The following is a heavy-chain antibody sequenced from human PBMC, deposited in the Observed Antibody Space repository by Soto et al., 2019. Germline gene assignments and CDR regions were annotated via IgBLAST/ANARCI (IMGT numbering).Heavy chain of an antibody. Sequence: PSETLSLTCTVSGGSISSYYWSWIRQPPGKGLEWIGYIYYNGSTNYNPSLKSRVNISVDMSKKQFSLKLSSVTAADRAVYYCAWGSYRYFDYWGQGTLVTVSS. CDR3: AWGSYRYFDY. V-gene: IGHV4-59*08. CDR1: GGSISSYY. D-gene: IGHD3-16*02. J-gene: IGHJ4*02. CDR2: IYYNGST.